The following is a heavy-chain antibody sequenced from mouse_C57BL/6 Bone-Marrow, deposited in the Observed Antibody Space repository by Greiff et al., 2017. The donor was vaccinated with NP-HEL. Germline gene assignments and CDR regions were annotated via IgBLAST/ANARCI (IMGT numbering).Heavy chain of an antibody. CDR1: GYTFTSYW. Sequence: QVQLQQPGAELVRPGSSVKLSCKASGYTFTSYWMHWVKQRPIQGLEWIGNIDPSDSETPYNQKFKDKATLTVDKSSSTAYMQLSSLTSEDSAVYYCARERYYGSSYAWFAYWGQGTLVTVSA. CDR3: ARERYYGSSYAWFAY. J-gene: IGHJ3*01. V-gene: IGHV1-52*01. CDR2: IDPSDSET. D-gene: IGHD1-1*01.